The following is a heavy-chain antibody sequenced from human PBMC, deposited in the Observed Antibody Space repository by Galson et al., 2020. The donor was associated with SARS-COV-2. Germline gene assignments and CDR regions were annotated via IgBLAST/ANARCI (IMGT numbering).Heavy chain of an antibody. CDR2: INSDGSST. CDR1: GFTFSSYW. CDR3: ARDESIVGATFLDD. Sequence: GGSLRLSCAASGFTFSSYWMHWVRQAPGKGLVWVSRINSDGSSTSYADSVKGRFTISSDNAKNTLYRQMNSLRAEDTAVYYCARDESIVGATFLDDWGQGSLVTVSS. V-gene: IGHV3-74*01. D-gene: IGHD1-26*01. J-gene: IGHJ4*02.